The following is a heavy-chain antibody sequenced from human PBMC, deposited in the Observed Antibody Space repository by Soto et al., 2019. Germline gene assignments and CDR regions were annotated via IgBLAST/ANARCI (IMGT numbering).Heavy chain of an antibody. J-gene: IGHJ6*03. Sequence: SVKVSCKASGGTFSSYTISWVRQAPGQGLEWMGRIIPILGIANYAQKFQGRVTITADKSTSTAYMELSSLRSEDTAVYYCARTVNDILLHRLYYYMDVWGKGTTVTVSS. CDR1: GGTFSSYT. D-gene: IGHD3-9*01. V-gene: IGHV1-69*02. CDR3: ARTVNDILLHRLYYYMDV. CDR2: IIPILGIA.